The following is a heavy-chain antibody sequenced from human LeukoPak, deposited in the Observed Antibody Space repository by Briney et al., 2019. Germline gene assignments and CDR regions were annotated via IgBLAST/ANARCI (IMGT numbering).Heavy chain of an antibody. V-gene: IGHV4-39*07. J-gene: IGHJ1*01. CDR2: INHSGST. CDR1: GGSISSGSYY. D-gene: IGHD3-22*01. CDR3: ARDGAYDSSGYLYFQH. Sequence: PSQTLSLTCTVSGGSISSGSYYWSWIRQPPGKGLEWIGEINHSGSTNYNPSLKSRVTISVDTSKNQFSLKLSSVTAADTAVYYCARDGAYDSSGYLYFQHWGQGTLVTVSS.